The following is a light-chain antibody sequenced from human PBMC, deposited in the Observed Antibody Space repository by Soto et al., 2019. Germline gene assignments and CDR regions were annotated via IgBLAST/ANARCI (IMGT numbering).Light chain of an antibody. CDR1: SSDVGTYNY. J-gene: IGLJ2*01. CDR3: RSYTSTNTLV. V-gene: IGLV2-14*01. CDR2: DDS. Sequence: QSVLTQPASVSGSPGQSITISCTGTSSDVGTYNYVSWYQQNPGKAPKLIIHDDSNRPSGVSNRFSSSKSGNTASLTISGLQDEDEANYYSRSYTSTNTLVFGGGTKLTVL.